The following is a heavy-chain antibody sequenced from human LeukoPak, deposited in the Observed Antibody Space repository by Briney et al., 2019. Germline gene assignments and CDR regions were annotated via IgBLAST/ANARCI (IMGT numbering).Heavy chain of an antibody. CDR1: GFTFSSYS. D-gene: IGHD3-10*01. Sequence: PGGSLRLSCAASGFTFSSYSMNWVRQAPGKGLEWVSSISSSSSYIYYADSVKGRFTISRDNAKNSLYLQMNSLRAEDTAVYYCARDHGSGSYYAFDIWGQGTMVTVSS. CDR2: ISSSSSYI. CDR3: ARDHGSGSYYAFDI. J-gene: IGHJ3*02. V-gene: IGHV3-21*01.